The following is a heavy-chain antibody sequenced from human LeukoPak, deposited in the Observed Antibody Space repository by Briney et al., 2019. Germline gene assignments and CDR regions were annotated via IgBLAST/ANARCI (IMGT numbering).Heavy chain of an antibody. CDR2: LYIDGNT. D-gene: IGHD6-19*01. J-gene: IGHJ6*02. V-gene: IGHV3-53*01. CDR1: GFTVSSTY. CDR3: AKTPFLYSSGWYYGMDV. Sequence: GGSLRLSCAVSGFTVSSTYMSWVRQAPGKGLEWVSLLYIDGNTYNIDSVKGRFTISRDNSKNTLYLQMNSLRAEDTAVYYCAKTPFLYSSGWYYGMDVWGQGTTVTVSS.